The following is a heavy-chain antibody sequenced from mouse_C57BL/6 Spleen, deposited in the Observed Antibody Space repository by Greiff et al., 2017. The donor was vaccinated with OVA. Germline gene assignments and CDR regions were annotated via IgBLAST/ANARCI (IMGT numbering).Heavy chain of an antibody. D-gene: IGHD1-1*02. V-gene: IGHV1-26*01. Sequence: VQLQQSGPELVKPGASVKISCKASGYTFTDYYMNWVKQSHGKSLEWIGDINPNNGGTSYNQKFKGKATLTVDKSSSTAYMELRSLTSEDSAVYYCARMDDYSYWYFDVWGTGTTVTVSS. CDR3: ARMDDYSYWYFDV. J-gene: IGHJ1*03. CDR1: GYTFTDYY. CDR2: INPNNGGT.